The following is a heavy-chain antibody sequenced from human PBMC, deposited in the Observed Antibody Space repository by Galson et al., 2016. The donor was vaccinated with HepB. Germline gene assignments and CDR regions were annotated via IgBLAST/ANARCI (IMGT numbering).Heavy chain of an antibody. Sequence: SVKVSCKASGGTFSTDGLSWVRQAPGQGPEWMGGIVPMFGATNYAQKFQDRVTITADESTNTAYMELSSLRSEDTAIYYCAREGCAGDCPKWFDPWGQGTLVTVSS. CDR1: GGTFSTDG. D-gene: IGHD2-21*02. V-gene: IGHV1-69*13. J-gene: IGHJ5*01. CDR3: AREGCAGDCPKWFDP. CDR2: IVPMFGAT.